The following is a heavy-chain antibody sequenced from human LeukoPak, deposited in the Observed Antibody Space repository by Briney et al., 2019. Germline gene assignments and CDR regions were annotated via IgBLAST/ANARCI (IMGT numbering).Heavy chain of an antibody. D-gene: IGHD4/OR15-4a*01. J-gene: IGHJ4*02. V-gene: IGHV1-69*05. CDR3: ARDRGGTMANHFDY. CDR2: IIPIFGTA. Sequence: SVKVSCKASGGTFSSYAISWVRQAPGQGLEWMGGIIPIFGTANYAQKFQGRATITTDESTSTAYMELSSLRSEDTAVYYCARDRGGTMANHFDYWGQGTLVTVSS. CDR1: GGTFSSYA.